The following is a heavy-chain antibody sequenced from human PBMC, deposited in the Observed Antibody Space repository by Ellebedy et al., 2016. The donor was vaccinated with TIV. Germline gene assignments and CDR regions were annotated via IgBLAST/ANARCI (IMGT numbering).Heavy chain of an antibody. CDR1: GFTLSSNY. D-gene: IGHD2-8*01. CDR2: LTGISDRI. J-gene: IGHJ6*02. V-gene: IGHV3-23*01. CDR3: ARLKMYVSPVYAMDV. Sequence: PGGSLRLSCAASGFTLSSNYMSWVRQAPGKGLEWVAVLTGISDRIHHADSVKGRFTISRDNSKNTLYLQMNSLRADDTALYYCARLKMYVSPVYAMDVWGQGTAVTVSS.